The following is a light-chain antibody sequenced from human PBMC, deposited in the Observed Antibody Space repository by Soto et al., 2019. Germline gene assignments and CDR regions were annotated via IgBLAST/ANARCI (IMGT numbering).Light chain of an antibody. CDR3: QQYDSWPLYT. CDR1: QSVGTR. V-gene: IGKV3-15*01. J-gene: IGKJ2*01. CDR2: CAS. Sequence: EIMMTQSPATLSVSPGERATLSCRASQSVGTRLAWYHQKPGQPPSRLIYCASTRATAIPARFCGSGSGTEFTLTISSLQAADFAVYFCQQYDSWPLYTFGQGTKVEIK.